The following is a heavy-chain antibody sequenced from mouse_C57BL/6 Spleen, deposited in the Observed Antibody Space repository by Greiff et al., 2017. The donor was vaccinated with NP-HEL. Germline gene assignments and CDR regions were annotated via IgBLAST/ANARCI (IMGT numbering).Heavy chain of an antibody. CDR1: GYTFTSYG. V-gene: IGHV1-81*01. Sequence: VKVVESGAELARPGASVKLSCKASGYTFTSYGISWVKQRTGQGLEWIGEIYPRSGNTYYNEKFKGKATLTADKSSSTAYMELRSLTSEDSAVYFCARSPVVATRWYFDVWGTGTTVTVSS. CDR2: IYPRSGNT. CDR3: ARSPVVATRWYFDV. J-gene: IGHJ1*03. D-gene: IGHD1-1*01.